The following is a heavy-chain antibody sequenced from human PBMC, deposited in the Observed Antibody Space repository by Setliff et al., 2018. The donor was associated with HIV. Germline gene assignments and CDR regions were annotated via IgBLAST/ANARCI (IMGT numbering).Heavy chain of an antibody. V-gene: IGHV7-4-1*02. CDR3: ARDGYYYDSSGHLAYYFDY. CDR2: INTETGTP. Sequence: ASVKVSCKPSGYMFSLYGIHWLRQAPGQNLEWMGWINTETGTPTYAPGFTGRSVLSLDTSVSAAYLEISSLVAEDSALYYCARDGYYYDSSGHLAYYFDYWRQGTLVTVSS. J-gene: IGHJ4*02. D-gene: IGHD3-22*01. CDR1: GYMFSLYG.